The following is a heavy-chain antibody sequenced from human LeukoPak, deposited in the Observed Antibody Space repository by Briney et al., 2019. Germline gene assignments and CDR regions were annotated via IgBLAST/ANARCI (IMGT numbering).Heavy chain of an antibody. D-gene: IGHD1-14*01. Sequence: SETLSLTCTVSGGSISSSNYYWGWVRQPPGKGLEWIGSIYYTGTTFYTPALKSRVTISVDTSKNQFSLKMSSVTAADTAVYYCAGEITSSCHHWGQGTLVTVSS. CDR1: GGSISSSNYY. V-gene: IGHV4-39*01. CDR2: IYYTGTT. J-gene: IGHJ1*01. CDR3: AGEITSSCHH.